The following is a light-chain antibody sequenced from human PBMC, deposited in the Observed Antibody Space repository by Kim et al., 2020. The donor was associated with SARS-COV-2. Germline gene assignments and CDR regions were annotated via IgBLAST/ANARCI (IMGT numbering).Light chain of an antibody. Sequence: SASVGDGVTITCRASQSITYFLNWYRKKPGKAPKLLIYAASSLQSGVPSRFSGSGSGTDFTLTISSLQPEDFATYYCQQSYSTMYTFGQGTKLEI. CDR2: AAS. CDR3: QQSYSTMYT. CDR1: QSITYF. J-gene: IGKJ2*01. V-gene: IGKV1-39*01.